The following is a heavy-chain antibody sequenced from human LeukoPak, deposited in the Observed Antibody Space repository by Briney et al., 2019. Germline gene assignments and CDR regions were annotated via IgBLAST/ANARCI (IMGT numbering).Heavy chain of an antibody. CDR2: IIDSGGTT. D-gene: IGHD3-10*01. CDR3: ARVWYGELKVDV. Sequence: GGSLRLSCEASGFTFSNYAMSWVRQAPGKGLEWVSTIIDSGGTTYYADSVKGRFTISRDNSKNTLSLQMNSLRAEDTAVYYCARVWYGELKVDVWGQGTTVTVSS. V-gene: IGHV3-23*01. CDR1: GFTFSNYA. J-gene: IGHJ6*02.